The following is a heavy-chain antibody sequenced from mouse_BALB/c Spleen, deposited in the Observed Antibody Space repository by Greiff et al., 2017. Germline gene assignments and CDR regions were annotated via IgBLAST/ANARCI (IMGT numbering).Heavy chain of an antibody. CDR3: ARRGYGQGYYAMDY. J-gene: IGHJ4*01. Sequence: EVKLVESGGGLVQPGGSLKLSCAASGFTFSSYTMPWVRQTPEKRLEWVAYISNGGGSTYYPDTVKGRFTISRDNAKNTQYLQMSSLKSEDAAMYYGARRGYGQGYYAMDYWGQGTSVTVSS. V-gene: IGHV5-12-2*01. CDR1: GFTFSSYT. CDR2: ISNGGGST. D-gene: IGHD1-1*02.